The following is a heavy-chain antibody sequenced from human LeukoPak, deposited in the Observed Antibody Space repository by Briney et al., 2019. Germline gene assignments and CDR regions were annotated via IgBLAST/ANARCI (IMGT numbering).Heavy chain of an antibody. CDR2: IWYDGSNK. D-gene: IGHD1-26*01. J-gene: IGHJ4*02. CDR1: GFTFSSYG. V-gene: IGHV3-33*06. Sequence: PGGSLGLSCAASGFTFSSYGMHWVRQAPGKGLEGVAVIWYDGSNKYYADSVKGRFTISRDNSKNTLYLQMNSLRAEDTAVYYCAKDLDQIVGATGFDYWGQGTLVTVSS. CDR3: AKDLDQIVGATGFDY.